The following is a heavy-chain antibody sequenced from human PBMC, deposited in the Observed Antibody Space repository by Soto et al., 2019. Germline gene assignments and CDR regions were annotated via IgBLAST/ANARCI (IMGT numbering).Heavy chain of an antibody. CDR2: MNPNSGNA. V-gene: IGHV1-8*01. CDR3: ARVLYCTNGVCDDY. D-gene: IGHD2-8*01. Sequence: ASVKVSCKASGYTFTSYDINWVRQATGQGLEWMGWMNPNSGNAGYAQKFQGRVTITRNTSMSTAYMELSSLRSEDTAVYYCARVLYCTNGVCDDYWGQGTLVTVSS. J-gene: IGHJ4*02. CDR1: GYTFTSYD.